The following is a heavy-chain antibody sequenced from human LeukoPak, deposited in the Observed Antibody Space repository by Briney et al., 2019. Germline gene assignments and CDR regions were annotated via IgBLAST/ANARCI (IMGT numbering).Heavy chain of an antibody. D-gene: IGHD3-10*01. CDR2: INHSGST. CDR3: ARGFGERPVDY. Sequence: SETLSLTCAVYGGSFSGYYWSWIRQPPGKGLEWIGEINHSGSTNYNPSFKSRVTISVDTSKNQFSLKLSSVTAADTAVYYCARGFGERPVDYWGQGTLVTVSS. J-gene: IGHJ4*02. CDR1: GGSFSGYY. V-gene: IGHV4-34*01.